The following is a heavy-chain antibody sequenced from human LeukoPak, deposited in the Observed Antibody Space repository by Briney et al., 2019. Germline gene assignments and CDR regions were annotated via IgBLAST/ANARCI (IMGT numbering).Heavy chain of an antibody. Sequence: PGGSLRLSCAASGFTFSSYWMHWVRQAPGKGLVWVSRINSDGSSTSYADSVKGRFTISRDNAKNTLYLQMNSLRAEDAAVYYCAREMATIISDYWGQGTLVTVSS. V-gene: IGHV3-74*01. CDR3: AREMATIISDY. J-gene: IGHJ4*02. D-gene: IGHD5-24*01. CDR2: INSDGSST. CDR1: GFTFSSYW.